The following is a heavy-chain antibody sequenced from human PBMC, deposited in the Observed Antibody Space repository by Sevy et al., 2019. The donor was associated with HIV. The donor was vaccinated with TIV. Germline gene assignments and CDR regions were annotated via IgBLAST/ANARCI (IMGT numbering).Heavy chain of an antibody. CDR1: GFTFGDYA. D-gene: IGHD3-9*01. CDR3: TRDRRYFDWLLSYFDY. J-gene: IGHJ4*02. CDR2: IRSKAYGGTT. V-gene: IGHV3-49*04. Sequence: GGSLRLSCTASGFTFGDYAMSWVRQAPGKGLEWVGFIRSKAYGGTTEYAASVKGRFTISRDDSKSIAYLQMNSLKTEDTAVYYCTRDRRYFDWLLSYFDYWGQGTLVTVSS.